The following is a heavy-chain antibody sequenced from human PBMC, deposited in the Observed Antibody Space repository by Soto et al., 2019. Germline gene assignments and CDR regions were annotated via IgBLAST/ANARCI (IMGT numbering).Heavy chain of an antibody. Sequence: GGSLRLSCAASGFTFDDYAMHWVRQAPGKGLEWVSGISWNSGSIGYADSVKGRFTISRDNAKNSLYLQMNSLRAEDTALYYCAKGRYYDSFDYWGQGTLVTVSS. D-gene: IGHD3-22*01. CDR3: AKGRYYDSFDY. V-gene: IGHV3-9*01. CDR2: ISWNSGSI. J-gene: IGHJ4*02. CDR1: GFTFDDYA.